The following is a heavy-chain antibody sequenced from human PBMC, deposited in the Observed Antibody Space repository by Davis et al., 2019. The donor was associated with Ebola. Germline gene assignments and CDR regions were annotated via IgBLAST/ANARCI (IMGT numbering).Heavy chain of an antibody. CDR3: ALCVRREDVAAVPYYFDY. Sequence: GESLKISCQGSGYSFNTYWIGWVRQMPGKGLEWMGIIYPGDSDTRYSPSFQGQVTISADKSISTAYLQWSSLKASDTAMYYCALCVRREDVAAVPYYFDYWGQGTLVTVSS. D-gene: IGHD2-15*01. CDR2: IYPGDSDT. J-gene: IGHJ4*02. CDR1: GYSFNTYW. V-gene: IGHV5-51*01.